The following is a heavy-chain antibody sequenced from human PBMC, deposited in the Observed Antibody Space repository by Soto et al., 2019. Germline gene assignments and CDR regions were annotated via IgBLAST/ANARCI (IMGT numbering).Heavy chain of an antibody. V-gene: IGHV3-15*01. D-gene: IGHD5-12*01. J-gene: IGHJ4*02. Sequence: EVQLVESGGGLVKPGGSLRLSCAASGFTFSNAWMSWVRQAPGKGLEWVGRIKSKTDGGTTDYAAPVKGRFTISRDDSKNTLYLQMNSLKTEDTAVYYCTTPSARDGYNLGLVYYWGQGTLVTVSS. CDR2: IKSKTDGGTT. CDR1: GFTFSNAW. CDR3: TTPSARDGYNLGLVYY.